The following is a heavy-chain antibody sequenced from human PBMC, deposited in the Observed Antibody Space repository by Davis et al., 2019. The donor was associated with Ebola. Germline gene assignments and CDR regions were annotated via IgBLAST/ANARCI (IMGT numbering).Heavy chain of an antibody. V-gene: IGHV4-39*01. CDR1: GGSISSSSYY. Sequence: SETLSLTCTVSGGSISSSSYYWGWICQPPGKGLEWIGSIYYSGSTYYNPSLKSRVTISVDTSKNQFSLKLSSVTAADTAVYYCARGPSAVNFDYWGQGTLVTVSS. CDR3: ARGPSAVNFDY. CDR2: IYYSGST. J-gene: IGHJ4*02. D-gene: IGHD2-2*01.